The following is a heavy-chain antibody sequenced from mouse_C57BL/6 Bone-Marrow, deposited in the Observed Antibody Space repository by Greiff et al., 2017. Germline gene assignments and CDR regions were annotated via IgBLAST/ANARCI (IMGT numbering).Heavy chain of an antibody. Sequence: QVQLQQPGAELVRPGTSVKLSCKASGYTFTSYWMHWVKQRPGQGLEWIGVIDPSDSYPNYNQKFKGKATLTVDTSSSTAYMQLSSLTSEDSAVYYCARPGNYAMDYWGQGTSVTVSS. CDR1: GYTFTSYW. CDR2: IDPSDSYP. J-gene: IGHJ4*01. V-gene: IGHV1-59*01. D-gene: IGHD1-1*02. CDR3: ARPGNYAMDY.